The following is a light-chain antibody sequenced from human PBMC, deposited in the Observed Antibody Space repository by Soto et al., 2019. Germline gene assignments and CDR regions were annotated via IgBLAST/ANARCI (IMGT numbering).Light chain of an antibody. Sequence: DIPMTQSPSTLSASVGDRVTITCRASQSISSWLAWYQQKPRKAPKLLIYDASRLESGVPSRFSGSGSGTEFTLTISSLQPDDFATYYCQQYNSYWSTFGQGTKLEIK. CDR2: DAS. V-gene: IGKV1-5*01. CDR3: QQYNSYWST. J-gene: IGKJ2*01. CDR1: QSISSW.